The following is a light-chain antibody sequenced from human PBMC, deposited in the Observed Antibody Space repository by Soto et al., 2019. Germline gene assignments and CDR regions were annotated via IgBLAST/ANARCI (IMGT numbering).Light chain of an antibody. CDR1: QSVSSN. Sequence: EIVVTQSPATLSVSPGERVTLSCRASQSVSSNLAWYQQKPGQAPRLLIFDALNRAPGVPARFSGSGSGTDFTLTISSLEPDDFAIYYCQHYNNWPPWTFGQGTKVDIK. CDR2: DAL. V-gene: IGKV3-11*01. J-gene: IGKJ1*01. CDR3: QHYNNWPPWT.